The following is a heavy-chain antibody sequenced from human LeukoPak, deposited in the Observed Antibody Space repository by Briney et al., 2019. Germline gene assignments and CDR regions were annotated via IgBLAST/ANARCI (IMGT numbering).Heavy chain of an antibody. Sequence: SETLSLTCTVSGDSISTSNSYWGWVRQPPGKGLEWIGSIYYSGNTYYNASLKSRVTISVDTSKNQFSLKLTSVTASDSAVYYCASSNWLRDANFDSWGQGTLVTVSS. CDR2: IYYSGNT. J-gene: IGHJ4*02. CDR3: ASSNWLRDANFDS. D-gene: IGHD6-13*01. V-gene: IGHV4-39*01. CDR1: GDSISTSNSY.